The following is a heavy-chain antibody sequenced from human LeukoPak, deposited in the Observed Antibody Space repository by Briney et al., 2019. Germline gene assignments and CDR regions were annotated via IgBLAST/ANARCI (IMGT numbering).Heavy chain of an antibody. J-gene: IGHJ4*02. D-gene: IGHD3-10*01. CDR2: ISGSGGST. CDR3: AKARGAQSFDY. V-gene: IGHV3-23*01. CDR1: GFTFSSYA. Sequence: GGSLRLSCAASGFTFSSYAMSWVRRAPGKGLEWVSAISGSGGSTYYADSVKGRFTISRDNSRNTLYLQMNSLRAEDTAVYYCAKARGAQSFDYWGQGTLVTVSS.